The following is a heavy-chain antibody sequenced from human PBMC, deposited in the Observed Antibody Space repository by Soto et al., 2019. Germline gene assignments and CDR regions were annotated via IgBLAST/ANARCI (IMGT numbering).Heavy chain of an antibody. Sequence: ASVKVSCKASGYSFAKYHMHWVRQAPGQGLEWMGWINPGSGVTNQAQKFQGRVTMTRDTSITTTYMELNSLTSDDTAVYYCARVAGHKNARFDTWGQGALVTVSS. V-gene: IGHV1-2*02. CDR2: INPGSGVT. CDR1: GYSFAKYH. CDR3: ARVAGHKNARFDT. D-gene: IGHD1-1*01. J-gene: IGHJ4*02.